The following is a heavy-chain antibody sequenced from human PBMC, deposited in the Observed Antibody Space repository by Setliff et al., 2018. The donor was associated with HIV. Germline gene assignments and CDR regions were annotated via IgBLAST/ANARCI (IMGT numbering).Heavy chain of an antibody. CDR3: ARGRPLSRPWYGAFDY. Sequence: PSETLSLTCTVSGDSISSDTFYWSWVRQPAGRGLEWIGRIYTSGTSTSGSTKYNPSLGSRVTISLDTPKNQFSLRLNSVTAADTAVYYCARGRPLSRPWYGAFDYWGQGSLVTVSS. J-gene: IGHJ4*02. CDR1: GDSISSDTFY. D-gene: IGHD3-10*01. CDR2: IYTSGTSTSGST. V-gene: IGHV4-61*02.